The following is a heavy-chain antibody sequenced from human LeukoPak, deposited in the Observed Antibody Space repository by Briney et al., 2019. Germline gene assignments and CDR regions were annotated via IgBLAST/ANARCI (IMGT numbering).Heavy chain of an antibody. CDR2: IYYSGST. Sequence: SETLSLTCTVSGGSVSSYYWSWIRQPPGKGLEWIGYIYYSGSTNYNPSLKSRVTISVDTSKNQFSLKLSSVTAADTAVYYCARLYDFWSGYSYYFDYWGQGTLVTVSS. V-gene: IGHV4-59*02. CDR1: GGSVSSYY. J-gene: IGHJ4*02. CDR3: ARLYDFWSGYSYYFDY. D-gene: IGHD3-3*01.